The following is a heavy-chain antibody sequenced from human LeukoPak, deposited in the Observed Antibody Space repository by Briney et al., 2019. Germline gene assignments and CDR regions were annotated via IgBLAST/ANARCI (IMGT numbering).Heavy chain of an antibody. CDR3: ARTGGDLAAADY. J-gene: IGHJ4*02. Sequence: PSETLSLTCAVYGGSFSGYYWSWILQPPGKGLEWIGEINHSGSTNYNPSLKSRVTISVDTSKNQFSLKLSSVTAADTAVYYCARTGGDLAAADYWGQGTLVTVSS. D-gene: IGHD6-13*01. CDR2: INHSGST. V-gene: IGHV4-34*01. CDR1: GGSFSGYY.